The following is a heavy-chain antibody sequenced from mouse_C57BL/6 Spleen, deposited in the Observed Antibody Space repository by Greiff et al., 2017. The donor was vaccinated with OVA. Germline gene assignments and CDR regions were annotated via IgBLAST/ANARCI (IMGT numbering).Heavy chain of an antibody. V-gene: IGHV1-82*01. J-gene: IGHJ2*01. CDR2: IYPGDGDT. Sequence: QVQLQQSGPELVKPGASVKISCKASGYAFSSSWLNWVKQRPGKGLEWIGRIYPGDGDTNYNGKFKGKATLTADKSSSTAYMQLSSRTSEDAAVYFCARGRYFDYWGQGTTLTVSS. CDR1: GYAFSSSW. CDR3: ARGRYFDY.